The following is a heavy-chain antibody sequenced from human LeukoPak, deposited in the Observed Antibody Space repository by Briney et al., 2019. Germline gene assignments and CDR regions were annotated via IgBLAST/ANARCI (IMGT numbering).Heavy chain of an antibody. V-gene: IGHV3-23*01. CDR3: AKVPLIEVAGTTWDY. Sequence: GGSLRLSCAASGFTFSSYAMSWVRQAPGKGLEWVSAISGSGDSTYYADSVKGRFTISRENSKNTLYLQMNSLRVEDSAVYYCAKVPLIEVAGTTWDYWGQGTLVTVSS. CDR2: ISGSGDST. D-gene: IGHD6-19*01. J-gene: IGHJ4*02. CDR1: GFTFSSYA.